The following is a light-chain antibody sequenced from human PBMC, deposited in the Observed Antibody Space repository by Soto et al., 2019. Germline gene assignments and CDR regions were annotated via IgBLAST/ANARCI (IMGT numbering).Light chain of an antibody. V-gene: IGLV2-11*01. Sequence: QSALTQPRSVSGSPGPSVTISCTGTSSDVGGYNYVSWYQQHPGKAPKLMIYDVSKRPSGVPDRFSGSKSGNTASLTISGPQAEDEADYYCCSYAGSYTYVFGTGTKVTVL. CDR2: DVS. CDR1: SSDVGGYNY. CDR3: CSYAGSYTYV. J-gene: IGLJ1*01.